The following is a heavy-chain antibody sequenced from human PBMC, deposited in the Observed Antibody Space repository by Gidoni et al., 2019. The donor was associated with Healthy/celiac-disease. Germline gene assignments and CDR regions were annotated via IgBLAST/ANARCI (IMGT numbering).Heavy chain of an antibody. CDR2: ISYDGSNK. D-gene: IGHD6-19*01. J-gene: IGHJ5*02. CDR1: GFTFSSYA. Sequence: QVQLVESGGGVVQPGRSLRRSCAASGFTFSSYAMHWVRQAPGKGLEWVAVISYDGSNKYYAASVKGRFTISRDNSKNTLYLQMNSLRAEDTAVYYCAAVGGSSWFEDSSGWYGQPLQFDPWGQGTLVTVSS. CDR3: AAVGGSSWFEDSSGWYGQPLQFDP. V-gene: IGHV3-30*03.